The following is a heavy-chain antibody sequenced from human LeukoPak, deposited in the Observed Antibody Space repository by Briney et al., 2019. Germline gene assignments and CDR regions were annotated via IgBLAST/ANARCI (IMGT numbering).Heavy chain of an antibody. J-gene: IGHJ5*02. CDR3: ARDSSYSSSWYNWFDP. CDR2: INPSGGST. D-gene: IGHD6-13*01. Sequence: ASVKVSCKASGYTFTSYDINWVRQATGQGLEWMGIINPSGGSTSYAQKFQGRVTMTRDTSTSTVYMELSSLRSEDTAVYYCARDSSYSSSWYNWFDPWGQGTLVTVSS. V-gene: IGHV1-46*01. CDR1: GYTFTSYD.